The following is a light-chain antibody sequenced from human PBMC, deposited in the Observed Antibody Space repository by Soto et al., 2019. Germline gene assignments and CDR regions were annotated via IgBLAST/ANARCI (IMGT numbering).Light chain of an antibody. CDR2: AAS. CDR1: QSISSY. J-gene: IGKJ4*01. CDR3: QQSYSTPPA. V-gene: IGKV1-39*01. Sequence: DIQMTQSPSSLSASVGDIVTITXRASQSISSYLNWYQQKPGKAPKLLIYAASSLQSGVPSRFSGSGSGTDFTLTISSLQPEDFATYYCQQSYSTPPAFGGGTKVDIK.